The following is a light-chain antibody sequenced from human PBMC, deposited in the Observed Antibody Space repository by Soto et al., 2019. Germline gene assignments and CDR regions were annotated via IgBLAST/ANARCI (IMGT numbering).Light chain of an antibody. CDR2: END. CDR1: RSNIGNYY. V-gene: IGLV1-51*02. J-gene: IGLJ1*01. Sequence: QSVLTQPPSVSAAPGQKVTMSCSGGRSNIGNYYVSWHQQLPGTAPKLLIYENDKRPSGIPDRFSGSKSGPSATLGITGLQTGDEADYYCGTWDSSLSIFVFGTGTKVTVL. CDR3: GTWDSSLSIFV.